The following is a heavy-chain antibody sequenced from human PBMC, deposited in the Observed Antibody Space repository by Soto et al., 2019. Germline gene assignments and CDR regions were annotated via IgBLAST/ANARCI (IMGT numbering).Heavy chain of an antibody. CDR1: GFTFSSYS. D-gene: IGHD6-13*01. Sequence: PGGSLRLSCAASGFTFSSYSMNWVRQAPGKGLEWVSSISSSSSYIYYADSVKGRFTISRDNAKNSLYLQMNSLRAEDTAVYYCARDIRPEQQLAQYYFDYWGQGTLVTVSS. CDR3: ARDIRPEQQLAQYYFDY. CDR2: ISSSSSYI. V-gene: IGHV3-21*01. J-gene: IGHJ4*02.